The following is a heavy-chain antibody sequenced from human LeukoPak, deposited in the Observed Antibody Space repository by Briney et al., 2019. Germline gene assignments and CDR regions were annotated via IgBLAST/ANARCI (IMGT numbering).Heavy chain of an antibody. V-gene: IGHV3-23*01. Sequence: GGSLRLSCEASGFTFTSYGITWVRQAPGKGLEWVSAISGSGGSTYYADSVKGRFTISRDNSKNTLYLQMNSLRAEDTAVYYCAKRSSGYSYGEFDYWGQGTLVTVSS. CDR2: ISGSGGST. CDR3: AKRSSGYSYGEFDY. D-gene: IGHD5-18*01. CDR1: GFTFTSYG. J-gene: IGHJ4*02.